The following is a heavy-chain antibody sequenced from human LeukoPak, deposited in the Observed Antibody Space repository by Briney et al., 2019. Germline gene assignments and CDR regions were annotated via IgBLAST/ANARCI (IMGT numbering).Heavy chain of an antibody. Sequence: GGSLRLSCAASGFTFSSYAMSWVRQAPGKGLEWVSSISSSSSYIYYADSVKGRFTISRDNAKNSLYLQMDSLRAEDTAVYYCARDTYDSGGYSYGIYWGQGTLVTVSS. CDR3: ARDTYDSGGYSYGIY. CDR1: GFTFSSYA. V-gene: IGHV3-21*01. J-gene: IGHJ4*02. D-gene: IGHD3-22*01. CDR2: ISSSSSYI.